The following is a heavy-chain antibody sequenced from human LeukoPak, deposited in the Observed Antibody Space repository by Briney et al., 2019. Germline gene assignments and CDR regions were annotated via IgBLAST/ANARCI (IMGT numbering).Heavy chain of an antibody. J-gene: IGHJ5*02. CDR2: IYYSGST. CDR3: ARGPFTLVRGADNWFDP. V-gene: IGHV4-34*01. D-gene: IGHD3-10*01. Sequence: PSETLSLTCAVYGGSFSGYYWSWIRQPPGKGLEWIGSIYYSGSTYYNPSLKSRVTISVDTSKNQFSLKLSSVTAADTAVYYCARGPFTLVRGADNWFDPWGQGTLVTVSS. CDR1: GGSFSGYY.